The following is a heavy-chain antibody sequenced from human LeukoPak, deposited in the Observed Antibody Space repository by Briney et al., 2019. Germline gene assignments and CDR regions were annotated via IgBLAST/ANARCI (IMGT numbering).Heavy chain of an antibody. J-gene: IGHJ6*03. D-gene: IGHD1-26*01. CDR3: GKASQRYSTSRGLQRPHYYYYYYMDV. Sequence: GGSLRLSCVVSGFTFSTYAMSWVRQAPGKGLEWVSSISSTGDSTYYADSVKGRFTISRDNSNTLYLQMNSLRAEDTAIYYCGKASQRYSTSRGLQRPHYYYYYYMDVWGKGTTVTVSS. CDR2: ISSTGDST. V-gene: IGHV3-23*01. CDR1: GFTFSTYA.